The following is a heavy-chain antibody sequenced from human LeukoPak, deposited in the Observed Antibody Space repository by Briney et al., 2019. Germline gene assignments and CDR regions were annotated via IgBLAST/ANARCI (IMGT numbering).Heavy chain of an antibody. CDR1: GFTVSSNY. D-gene: IGHD5-18*01. J-gene: IGHJ6*03. CDR2: IYSGGST. CDR3: ARVAAMGYYYMDV. V-gene: IGHV3-53*01. Sequence: GGSLRLSCAAAGFTVSSNYRSWVRQAPGKGLEWVSVIYSGGSTYYADSVKGRFTISRDNSKNTLYLQMNSLRAEDTAVYYCARVAAMGYYYMDVWGKGTTVTVSS.